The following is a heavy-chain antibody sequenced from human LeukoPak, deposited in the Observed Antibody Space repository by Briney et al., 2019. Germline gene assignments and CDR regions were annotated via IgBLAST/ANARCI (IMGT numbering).Heavy chain of an antibody. CDR2: ISGSGGST. CDR1: GFTFSSYA. CDR3: ERGRYSSSWSLIYGMDV. V-gene: IGHV3-23*01. D-gene: IGHD6-13*01. J-gene: IGHJ6*02. Sequence: GGSLRLSCAASGFTFSSYAMSWVRQAPGKGLEWVSAISGSGGSTHYADSVKGRFTISRDNAKNSLYLQMNSLRAEDTAVYYCERGRYSSSWSLIYGMDVWGQGTTVTVSS.